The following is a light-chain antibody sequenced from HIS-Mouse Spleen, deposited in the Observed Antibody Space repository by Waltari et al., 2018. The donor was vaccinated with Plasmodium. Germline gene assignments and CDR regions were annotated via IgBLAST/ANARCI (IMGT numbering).Light chain of an antibody. Sequence: EIVMTQSPATLSVSPGERATPSCRASQNVSSNLAWYQQKPRQAPRLLIYGASTRATGIPARFSGSGSGTEFTLTISSLQSEDFAVYYCQQYNNWPPIFGQGTKLEIK. CDR3: QQYNNWPPI. V-gene: IGKV3-15*01. CDR2: GAS. CDR1: QNVSSN. J-gene: IGKJ2*01.